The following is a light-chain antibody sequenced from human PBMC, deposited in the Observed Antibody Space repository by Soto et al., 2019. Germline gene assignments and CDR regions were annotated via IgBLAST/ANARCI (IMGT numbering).Light chain of an antibody. J-gene: IGKJ1*01. Sequence: IVLTQSPGPLSLSPGERVTLSCRASQSVTTRLAWYQPKPGQAPTLLMSGASNRATGVPFRFSGSGSGKDCTLTISRLEPEDGAAYYGQQYGSSPTTFGQGTKVDIK. V-gene: IGKV3-20*01. CDR2: GAS. CDR1: QSVTTR. CDR3: QQYGSSPTT.